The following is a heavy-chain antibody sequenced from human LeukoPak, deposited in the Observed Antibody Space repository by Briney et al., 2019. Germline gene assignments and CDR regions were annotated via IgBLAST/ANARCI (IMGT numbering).Heavy chain of an antibody. D-gene: IGHD3-10*01. J-gene: IGHJ4*02. CDR2: ISAYNGNA. CDR3: ARRYYYGSGSYSDY. CDR1: RYAFSSYG. V-gene: IGHV1-18*01. Sequence: GASVKVSCKASRYAFSSYGISWVRQAPGQGLAWMGWISAYNGNAMYAQKFQGRVTMTTDTSTSTVTMELRSLRSDDTAVYFCARRYYYGSGSYSDYLGQGTLVTVSS.